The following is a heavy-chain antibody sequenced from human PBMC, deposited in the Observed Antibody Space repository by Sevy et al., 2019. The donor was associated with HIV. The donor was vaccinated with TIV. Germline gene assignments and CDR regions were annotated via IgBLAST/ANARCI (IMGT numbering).Heavy chain of an antibody. CDR3: ARGHAYCSSTSCFKNPRNYYGMDV. J-gene: IGHJ6*02. Sequence: SETLSLTCTVSGGSVSSGSYYWSWIRQPPGKGLEWIGYIYYSESTDYTPSLRSRVTISVDTSKNQFSLKLSSVTAADTAVYYCARGHAYCSSTSCFKNPRNYYGMDVWGQGTTVTVSS. CDR1: GGSVSSGSYY. D-gene: IGHD2-2*01. CDR2: IYYSEST. V-gene: IGHV4-61*01.